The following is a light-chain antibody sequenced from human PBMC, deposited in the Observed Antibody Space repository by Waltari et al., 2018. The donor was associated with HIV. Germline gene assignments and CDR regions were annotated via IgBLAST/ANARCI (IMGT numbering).Light chain of an antibody. CDR3: CSYAGIHV. Sequence: QSALTQPASVSGSPGQSITISCTGTSRDVGGYNYVSWYQQHPGKAPKLMIHDVSKRPSGVSNRFSGSKSGNTASLTISGLQAEDEADYYCCSYAGIHVFGTGTKVTVL. CDR2: DVS. J-gene: IGLJ1*01. CDR1: SRDVGGYNY. V-gene: IGLV2-23*02.